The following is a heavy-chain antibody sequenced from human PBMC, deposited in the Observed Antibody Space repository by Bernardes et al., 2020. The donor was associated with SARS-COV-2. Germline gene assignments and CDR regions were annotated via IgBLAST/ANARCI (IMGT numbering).Heavy chain of an antibody. Sequence: SETLSLTCTVSGGSISSSSYYWGWIRQPPGKGLEWIGSIYYSGSTYYNPSLKSRVTISVDTSKNQISLKLSSVTAADTAVYYCARGYFDWLSPYYFDYWGQGTLVTVSS. CDR3: ARGYFDWLSPYYFDY. CDR1: GGSISSSSYY. J-gene: IGHJ4*02. V-gene: IGHV4-39*01. CDR2: IYYSGST. D-gene: IGHD3-9*01.